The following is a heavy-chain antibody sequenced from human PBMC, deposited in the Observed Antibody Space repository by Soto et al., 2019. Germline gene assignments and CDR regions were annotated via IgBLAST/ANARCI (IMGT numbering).Heavy chain of an antibody. CDR1: GYTFTDYY. CDR3: ARVPYYYDSSGPLGTDYYGMDV. Sequence: ASVKVSCKASGYTFTDYYIHWVRQAPGQGLEWMGWINPNSGATNYAQKFQGWVTMTRDTSITTAYMELSRLISDDTAVYYCARVPYYYDSSGPLGTDYYGMDVWGQGTTVTVSS. D-gene: IGHD3-22*01. V-gene: IGHV1-2*04. CDR2: INPNSGAT. J-gene: IGHJ6*02.